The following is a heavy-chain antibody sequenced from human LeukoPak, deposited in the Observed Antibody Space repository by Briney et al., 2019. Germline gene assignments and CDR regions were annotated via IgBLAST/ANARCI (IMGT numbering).Heavy chain of an antibody. CDR2: IKQDGSEK. CDR3: AAWDYFEH. CDR1: GFTFSSYA. D-gene: IGHD7-27*01. Sequence: GGSLRLSCAASGFTFSSYAMTWVRQAPGKGLEWVANIKQDGSEKYYVDSVKGRFTISRDNAANSLYLQMNSLRAEDTAVYYCAAWDYFEHWGQGTLVTVSS. J-gene: IGHJ4*02. V-gene: IGHV3-7*05.